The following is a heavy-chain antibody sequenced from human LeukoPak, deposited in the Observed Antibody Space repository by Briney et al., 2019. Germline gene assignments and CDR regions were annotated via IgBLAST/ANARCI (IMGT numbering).Heavy chain of an antibody. Sequence: GGSLRLSCAASGFTFSSYWMYWVRQAPGKGLVWVSRIASDGSSTTYADSVKGRFSISRDNAKNTLYLQMNSLRAEDTAMYYCAHYDSSGYHAFDIWGQGTMVTASS. CDR2: IASDGSST. CDR1: GFTFSSYW. D-gene: IGHD3-22*01. CDR3: AHYDSSGYHAFDI. V-gene: IGHV3-74*01. J-gene: IGHJ3*02.